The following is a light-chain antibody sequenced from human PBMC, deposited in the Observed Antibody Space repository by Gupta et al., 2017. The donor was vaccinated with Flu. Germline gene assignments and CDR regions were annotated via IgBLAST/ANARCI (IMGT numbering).Light chain of an antibody. CDR1: QSVSSY. Sequence: EIVLTQSPATLSLSPGERATLSCRASQSVSSYLAWYQQKPGQAPRLLIYDASNRATGIPARFSGSGSGTDFTLTISSLEPEDFAVYYCQQRSNWPRGGITFGQGTRLEIK. CDR3: QQRSNWPRGGIT. V-gene: IGKV3-11*01. J-gene: IGKJ5*01. CDR2: DAS.